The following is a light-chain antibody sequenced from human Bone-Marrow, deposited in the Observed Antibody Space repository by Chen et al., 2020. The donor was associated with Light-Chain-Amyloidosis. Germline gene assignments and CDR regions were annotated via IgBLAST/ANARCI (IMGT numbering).Light chain of an antibody. V-gene: IGKV2-30*02. J-gene: IGKJ5*01. CDR1: QSLVHSDGSTY. CDR3: MQGTHWPPIT. Sequence: DVVMTQSPLSLPVTLGQPSSISCRSSQSLVHSDGSTYLNWFQQRPGQSPRRLIYKVSNRDYGVPDRCSGSGSGTDFTLKISRVEAEDVGVYYCMQGTHWPPITFGQGTRLEIK. CDR2: KVS.